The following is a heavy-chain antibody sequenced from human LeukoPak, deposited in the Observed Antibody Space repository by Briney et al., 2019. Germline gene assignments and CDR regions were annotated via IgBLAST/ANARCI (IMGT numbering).Heavy chain of an antibody. CDR1: GFTFSNYA. Sequence: GGSLRLSCAASGFTFSNYAMSWVRQAPGKGLEWVSGISGSGGSTYYADSVKGRFTISRDNAKNSLYLQMNSLRAEDTAVYYCASDAPLWFGDYGMDVWGQGTTVTVSS. J-gene: IGHJ6*02. CDR3: ASDAPLWFGDYGMDV. V-gene: IGHV3-23*01. CDR2: ISGSGGST. D-gene: IGHD3-10*01.